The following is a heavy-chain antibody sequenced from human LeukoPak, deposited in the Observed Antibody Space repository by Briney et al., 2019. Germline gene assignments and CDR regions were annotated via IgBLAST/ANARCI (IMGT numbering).Heavy chain of an antibody. CDR2: IYTRGST. CDR3: ARGRYCSADICSGGDAFDI. CDR1: GGSINNYN. D-gene: IGHD2-15*01. J-gene: IGHJ3*02. Sequence: SETLSLTCTVSGGSINNYNWSWIRQPAGKGLEWIGRIYTRGSTNYNPSLKSRVTMSVDTSKNQFSLKLSSVTAADTAVYYCARGRYCSADICSGGDAFDIWGQGTMVSVSS. V-gene: IGHV4-4*07.